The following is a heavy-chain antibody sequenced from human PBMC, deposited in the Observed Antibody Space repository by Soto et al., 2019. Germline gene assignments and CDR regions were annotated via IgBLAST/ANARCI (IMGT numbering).Heavy chain of an antibody. J-gene: IGHJ4*02. Sequence: SETLSLTCTVSGGSISSYYWSWIRQPPGKGLEWIGYIYYSGSTNYNPSLKSRVTISVDTSKNQFSLKLSSVTAADTAVYYCAREGSSGWYYFDYWGQGTLVTVSS. CDR3: AREGSSGWYYFDY. CDR2: IYYSGST. V-gene: IGHV4-59*01. CDR1: GGSISSYY. D-gene: IGHD6-19*01.